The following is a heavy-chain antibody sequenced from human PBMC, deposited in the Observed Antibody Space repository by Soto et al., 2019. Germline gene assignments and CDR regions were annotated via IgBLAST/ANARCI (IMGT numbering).Heavy chain of an antibody. CDR2: IWYDGSNK. CDR3: ARDKALGSYGFFDY. J-gene: IGHJ4*02. V-gene: IGHV3-33*01. D-gene: IGHD1-26*01. CDR1: GFTFSSYG. Sequence: QVQLVESGGGVVQPGRSLRLSCAASGFTFSSYGMHWVRQAPGKGLEWVAVIWYDGSNKYYADSVKGRFTISRDNSKNTLYLQMNSLRAEDTAVYYCARDKALGSYGFFDYWCQGTLVTVSS.